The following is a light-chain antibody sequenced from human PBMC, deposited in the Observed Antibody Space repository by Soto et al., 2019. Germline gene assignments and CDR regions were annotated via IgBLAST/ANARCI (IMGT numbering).Light chain of an antibody. V-gene: IGKV1-33*01. Sequence: DIQMTQSPSSLSASVGDRVTITCQASQDISNYLNWYQQKPGKATKLLIYDASNLETGVPSRFSGSGSWTDFTFTISSLQPEYIATYYCQQYDHLPSTFGPGTKVDI. CDR2: DAS. CDR1: QDISNY. J-gene: IGKJ3*01. CDR3: QQYDHLPST.